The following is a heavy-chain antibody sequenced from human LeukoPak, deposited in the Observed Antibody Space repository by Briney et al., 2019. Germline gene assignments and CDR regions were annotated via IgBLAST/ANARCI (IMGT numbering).Heavy chain of an antibody. D-gene: IGHD1-1*01. J-gene: IGHJ5*02. V-gene: IGHV3-23*01. Sequence: GGSLRVSCAASGLTFSSYAISWVRQAPGKGLEWVSAISGSGGSTYYADSVKGRFTISRDNSKSTLYLQMNSLRAEDTAVYYCAKDLWLERRSSNWFDPWGQGTLVTVSS. CDR3: AKDLWLERRSSNWFDP. CDR1: GLTFSSYA. CDR2: ISGSGGST.